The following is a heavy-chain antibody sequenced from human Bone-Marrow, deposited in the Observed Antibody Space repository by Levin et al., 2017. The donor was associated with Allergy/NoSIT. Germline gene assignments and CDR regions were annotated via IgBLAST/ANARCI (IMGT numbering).Heavy chain of an antibody. CDR2: ISHDGSNQ. CDR1: GFTFNVYD. J-gene: IGHJ2*01. V-gene: IGHV3-30*04. Sequence: GESLKISCTASGFTFNVYDIHWVRQAPGKGLEWVAIISHDGSNQYYADFLKGRFTVSRDNSKDTLYLHMDSLTEDDTAVYYCVREAYWYFDLWGRGSLVTVSS. CDR3: VREAYWYFDL.